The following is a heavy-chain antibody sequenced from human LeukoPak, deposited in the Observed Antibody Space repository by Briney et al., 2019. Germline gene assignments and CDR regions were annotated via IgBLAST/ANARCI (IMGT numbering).Heavy chain of an antibody. D-gene: IGHD6-19*01. J-gene: IGHJ4*02. V-gene: IGHV3-48*03. CDR2: ISSSSSYT. Sequence: GGSLRLSCAASGFTFSSYEMNWVRQAPGRGLEWVSYISSSSSYTNYADSVKGRFTISRDNAKNSLYLQMNSLRAEDTAVYYCARLRSSGWQFDYWGQGTLVTVSS. CDR3: ARLRSSGWQFDY. CDR1: GFTFSSYE.